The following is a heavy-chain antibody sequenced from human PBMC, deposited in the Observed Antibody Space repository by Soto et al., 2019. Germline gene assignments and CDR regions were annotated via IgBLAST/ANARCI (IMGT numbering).Heavy chain of an antibody. CDR2: IIPIFGTA. CDR3: ARGRLSDRYYYGMDV. Sequence: SVKVSCKASGGTFSSYAISWVRQAPGQGLEWMGGIIPIFGTANYAQKFQGRVTITADESTSTAYMELSSLRSEDTAVCYCARGRLSDRYYYGMDVWGHGTTVTVSS. CDR1: GGTFSSYA. J-gene: IGHJ6*02. V-gene: IGHV1-69*13. D-gene: IGHD3-10*01.